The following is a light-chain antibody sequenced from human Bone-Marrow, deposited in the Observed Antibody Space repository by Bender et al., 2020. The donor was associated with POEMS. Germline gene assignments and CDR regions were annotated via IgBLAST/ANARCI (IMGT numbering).Light chain of an antibody. J-gene: IGLJ2*01. CDR3: QSWGSNTAV. CDR2: QDT. CDR1: GLGDKY. Sequence: SYELTQPPSVSVSPGQTARITCSGDGLGDKYACWYQQKPGQSPVVVIYQDTKRPSGIPERFSGSTSGNTASLTISGTQTMDEADYYCQSWGSNTAVFGGGTKLTVL. V-gene: IGLV3-1*01.